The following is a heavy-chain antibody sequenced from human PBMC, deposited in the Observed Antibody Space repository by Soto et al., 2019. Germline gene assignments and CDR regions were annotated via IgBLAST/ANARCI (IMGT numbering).Heavy chain of an antibody. J-gene: IGHJ6*03. CDR3: ARGAEKLVRATYYYYYYMDV. CDR2: ISAYNGNT. D-gene: IGHD6-6*01. Sequence: ASVKVSCKASGYTFTSYGISWVRQAPGQGLQWMGWISAYNGNTNYAQKLQGRVTMTTDTSTSTAYMELRSLRSDDTAVYYCARGAEKLVRATYYYYYYMDVWGKGTTVTVSS. V-gene: IGHV1-18*01. CDR1: GYTFTSYG.